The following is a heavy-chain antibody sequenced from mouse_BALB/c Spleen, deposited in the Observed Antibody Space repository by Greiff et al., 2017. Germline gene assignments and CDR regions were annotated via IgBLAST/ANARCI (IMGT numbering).Heavy chain of an antibody. V-gene: IGHV2-4-1*01. CDR2: IWSGGST. D-gene: IGHD2-3*01. CDR3: ARQGLLRGYYAMDY. CDR1: GFSLTSYG. Sequence: VKLVESGPGLVQPSQSLSITCTVSGFSLTSYGVHWVRQSPGKGLEWLGVIWSGGSTDYNAAFISRLSISKDNSKSQVFFKMNSLQADDTAIYYCARQGLLRGYYAMDYWGQGTSVTVSS. J-gene: IGHJ4*01.